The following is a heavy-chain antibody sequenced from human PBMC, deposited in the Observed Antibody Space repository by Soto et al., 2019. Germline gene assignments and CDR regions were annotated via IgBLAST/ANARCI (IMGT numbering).Heavy chain of an antibody. CDR3: ARRTRYSGSYHDF. CDR1: GGSISNSAYY. V-gene: IGHV4-39*01. Sequence: PSETLSLTCTVSGGSISNSAYYWGWIRQPPGKGLEWIGSIHYSGSTYYNTSLKSRVTISVDTSKNRFSLKLSSVTAADTAVYYCARRTRYSGSYHDFWGQGTLVTVS. J-gene: IGHJ4*02. CDR2: IHYSGST. D-gene: IGHD1-26*01.